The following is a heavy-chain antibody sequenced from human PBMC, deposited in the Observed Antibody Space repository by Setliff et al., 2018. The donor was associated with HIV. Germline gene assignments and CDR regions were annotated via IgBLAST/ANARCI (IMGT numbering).Heavy chain of an antibody. V-gene: IGHV4-61*09. Sequence: PSETLSLTCSVSGDSISSGSYYWSWIRLPAGKGLEWIGQIHTTGSTNYNPSLNSRVTISVDTSKNQFSLKLSSVTAADTAVYYCARPYSYSSGWYFPWRDYYYMDVWGKGTTVTVS. CDR3: ARPYSYSSGWYFPWRDYYYMDV. J-gene: IGHJ6*03. CDR2: IHTTGST. CDR1: GDSISSGSYY. D-gene: IGHD6-19*01.